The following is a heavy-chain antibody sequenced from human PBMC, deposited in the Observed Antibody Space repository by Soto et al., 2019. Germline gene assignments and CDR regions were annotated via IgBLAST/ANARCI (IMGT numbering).Heavy chain of an antibody. CDR2: ISYDGSNK. V-gene: IGHV3-30*18. J-gene: IGHJ4*02. CDR1: GFTFSSYG. D-gene: IGHD6-13*01. Sequence: QVQLVESGGGVVQPGRSLRLSCAASGFTFSSYGMHWVRQAPGKGLEWVAVISYDGSNKYYADSVKGLFTISRDNSKNTLYLQMNSLRAEDTAVYYCAKDAHLYSSSWYFDYWGQGTLVTVSS. CDR3: AKDAHLYSSSWYFDY.